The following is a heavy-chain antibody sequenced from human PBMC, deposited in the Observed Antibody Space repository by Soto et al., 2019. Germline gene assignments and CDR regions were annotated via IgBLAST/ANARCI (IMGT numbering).Heavy chain of an antibody. CDR2: IKSDGSGT. Sequence: GSLRLSCAASGLPFTNFWMHWVRQAPGEGLVWVSRIKSDGSGTRYADSVKGRFTISRDNAKNSLYLQMNSLRAEDTAVYYCARGVDTAMDLYYYYGMDVWGQGTTVTVSS. D-gene: IGHD5-18*01. J-gene: IGHJ6*02. CDR3: ARGVDTAMDLYYYYGMDV. CDR1: GLPFTNFW. V-gene: IGHV3-74*01.